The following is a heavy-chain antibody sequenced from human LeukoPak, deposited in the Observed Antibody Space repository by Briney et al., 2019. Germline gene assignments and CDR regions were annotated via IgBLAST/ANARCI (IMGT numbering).Heavy chain of an antibody. CDR1: GSTFSSYA. Sequence: GGSLRLSCAASGSTFSSYAMSWVRQAPGKGLEWVAAISGSGVTTYYADSVKGRFTISRDNYKNTVYLQMNSLRADDTAVYYCAKDSGGYSSSSFGSWGQGTLVTVSS. CDR3: AKDSGGYSSSSFGS. D-gene: IGHD6-13*01. J-gene: IGHJ4*02. CDR2: ISGSGVTT. V-gene: IGHV3-23*01.